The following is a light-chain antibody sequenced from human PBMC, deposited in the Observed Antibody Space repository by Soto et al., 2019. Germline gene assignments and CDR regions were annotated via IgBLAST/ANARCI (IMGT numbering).Light chain of an antibody. Sequence: QSVLTQPPSASGTPGQSVTLSCSGSSSNIGFNAVNWYQQLPGTAPKLVMHGNSQRPSGVPDRFSGSKSGTSASLAISGRRTEDEAQYYCAAWDDSLSGVVVSGGTKLTVL. CDR2: GNS. CDR1: SSNIGFNA. CDR3: AAWDDSLSGVV. V-gene: IGLV1-47*02. J-gene: IGLJ3*02.